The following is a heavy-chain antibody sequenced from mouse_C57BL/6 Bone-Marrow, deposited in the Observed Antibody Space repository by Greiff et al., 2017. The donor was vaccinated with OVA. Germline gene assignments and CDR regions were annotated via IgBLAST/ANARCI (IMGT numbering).Heavy chain of an antibody. CDR1: GYTFTSYW. J-gene: IGHJ4*01. V-gene: IGHV1-64*01. CDR3: ARRGGDAMDY. CDR2: IHPNSGST. Sequence: QVQLQQPGAELVKPGASVKLSCKASGYTFTSYWMHWVKQRPGQGLEWIGMIHPNSGSTNYNEKFKSKATLTVDKSSSTAYMQLSSLTSEDAAVEYCARRGGDAMDYWGQGTSVTVSS.